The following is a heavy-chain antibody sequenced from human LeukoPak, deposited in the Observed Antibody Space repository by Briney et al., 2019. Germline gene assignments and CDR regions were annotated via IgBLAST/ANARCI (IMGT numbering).Heavy chain of an antibody. J-gene: IGHJ4*02. D-gene: IGHD3-16*01. CDR1: GASITSYH. CDR3: ASRWGGD. V-gene: IGHV4-4*07. CDR2: MFYSGNT. Sequence: RASETLSLTCTVSGASITSYHWSWIRQPAGKGLEWIGRMFYSGNTDYNPSLKSRVTISVDRSKNQFSLKLSSVTAADTAVYYCASRWGGDWGQGTLVTVSS.